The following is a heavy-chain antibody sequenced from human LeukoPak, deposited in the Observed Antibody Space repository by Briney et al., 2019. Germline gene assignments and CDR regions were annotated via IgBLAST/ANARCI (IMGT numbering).Heavy chain of an antibody. J-gene: IGHJ4*02. CDR3: ARDGSGREGGY. CDR1: GGTFSSYT. CDR2: IIPILGIA. V-gene: IGHV1-69*04. D-gene: IGHD2-8*02. Sequence: ASVKVSCKASGGTFSSYTISWVRQAPGQRLEWMGRIIPILGIANYAQKFQGRVTITADKSTSTAYMELSSLRSEDTAVYYCARDGSGREGGYWGQGTLVTVSS.